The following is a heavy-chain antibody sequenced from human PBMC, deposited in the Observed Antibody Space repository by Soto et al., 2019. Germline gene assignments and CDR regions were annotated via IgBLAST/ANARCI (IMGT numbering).Heavy chain of an antibody. Sequence: SETLSLTCTVSGGSISSSSYYWGWIRQPPGKGLEWIGSIYYSGSTYYNPSLKSRVTISVDTSKNQFSLKLSPVTAADTAVYYCARFTAMAYNWFDPWGQGTLVTVSS. J-gene: IGHJ5*02. CDR1: GGSISSSSYY. CDR2: IYYSGST. CDR3: ARFTAMAYNWFDP. D-gene: IGHD5-18*01. V-gene: IGHV4-39*07.